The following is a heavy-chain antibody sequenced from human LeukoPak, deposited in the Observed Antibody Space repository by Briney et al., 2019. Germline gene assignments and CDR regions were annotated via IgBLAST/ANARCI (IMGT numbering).Heavy chain of an antibody. J-gene: IGHJ4*02. CDR1: SGSITSYY. Sequence: SETLSLTCIVSSGSITSYYWSWIRQPPGKGLEYIGHIYYTGTTDYNPSLKSRVTMSVDTSKNQFSLRLISVTASDTAVYFCAGAPNQYYFDYWGQGTLVAVSS. CDR3: AGAPNQYYFDY. CDR2: IYYTGTT. V-gene: IGHV4-59*01.